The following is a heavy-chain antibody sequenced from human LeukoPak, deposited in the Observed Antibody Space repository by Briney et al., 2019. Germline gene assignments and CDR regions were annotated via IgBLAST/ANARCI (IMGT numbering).Heavy chain of an antibody. CDR1: GGSFSGYY. CDR2: INHSGST. V-gene: IGHV4-34*01. J-gene: IGHJ4*02. D-gene: IGHD3-22*01. CDR3: ARSPGIVVVTPRD. Sequence: PSETLSLTCAVYGGSFSGYYWSWIRQPPGKGLEWVGEINHSGSTNYNPSLKSRVTISVDTSKNQFSLKLSSVTAADTAVYYCARSPGIVVVTPRDWGQGTLVTVSS.